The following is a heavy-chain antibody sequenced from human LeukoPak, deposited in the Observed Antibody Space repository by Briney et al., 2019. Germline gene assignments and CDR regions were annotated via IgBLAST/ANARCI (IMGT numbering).Heavy chain of an antibody. J-gene: IGHJ4*02. CDR2: INPNSGGT. CDR1: GYTFINYY. V-gene: IGHV1-2*02. Sequence: ASVKVSCKASGYTFINYYMHWVRQAPGQGLEWMGWINPNSGGTNCAQKFQGRVTMTRDTSITTAYMELSSLRSDDTAVYYCARDSGSYSYYWGQGTLVTVSS. D-gene: IGHD1-26*01. CDR3: ARDSGSYSYY.